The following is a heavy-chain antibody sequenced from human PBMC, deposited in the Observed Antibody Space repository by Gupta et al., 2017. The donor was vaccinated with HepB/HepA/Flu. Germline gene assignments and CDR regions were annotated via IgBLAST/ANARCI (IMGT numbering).Heavy chain of an antibody. D-gene: IGHD6-6*01. Sequence: EVQLVESGGGLIQPGGSLRLSCAASGFTVSSTYMSWVRQAPGKGLEWVSVIYSGGSTYYADSVKGRFTISRDNSKNTLYLQMNSLRAEDTAVYYCASGTSSDYYYYYMDVWGKGTTVTVSS. CDR2: IYSGGST. CDR1: GFTVSSTY. J-gene: IGHJ6*03. CDR3: ASGTSSDYYYYYMDV. V-gene: IGHV3-53*01.